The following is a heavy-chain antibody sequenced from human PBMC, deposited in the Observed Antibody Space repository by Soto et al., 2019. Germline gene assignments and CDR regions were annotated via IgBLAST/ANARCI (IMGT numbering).Heavy chain of an antibody. D-gene: IGHD2-21*01. CDR3: ARIGPLGPAYNFDY. CDR2: VHYSGST. Sequence: SETLSLTCTVSGASISGHYWSWIRQSPGKGLEWIAYVHYSGSTNYNPSLQSRVTISVDTSNNQFSLKLNSVTAADTAVYYCARIGPLGPAYNFDYWGQGTLVTVSS. J-gene: IGHJ4*02. CDR1: GASISGHY. V-gene: IGHV4-59*08.